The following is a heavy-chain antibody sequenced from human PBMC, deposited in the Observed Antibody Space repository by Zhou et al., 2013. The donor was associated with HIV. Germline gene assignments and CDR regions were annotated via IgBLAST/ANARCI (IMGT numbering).Heavy chain of an antibody. CDR1: GYGFTIYY. CDR2: VNPSGGSA. Sequence: QVQLVQSGAEVKKPGASVKVTCKASGYGFTIYYLHWVRQAPGQGLEWMGTVNPSGGSATYAQRFQGRVTMTRDTSTSTAYMELRSLASDDTAVYYCARAYSTSWYGGGFFYMDVWGKGTTVTVS. V-gene: IGHV1-46*01. CDR3: ARAYSTSWYGGGFFYMDV. J-gene: IGHJ6*03. D-gene: IGHD4-4*01.